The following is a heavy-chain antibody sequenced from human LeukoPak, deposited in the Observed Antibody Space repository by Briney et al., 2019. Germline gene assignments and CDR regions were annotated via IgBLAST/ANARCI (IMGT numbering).Heavy chain of an antibody. CDR1: GGSFSRYY. CDR2: INHSGST. CDR3: ARGDIAATGTPFDN. Sequence: SETLSLTCAVYGGSFSRYYWSWIRQPPGKGLEWIGEINHSGSTSYNPSLKSRVTISVDTSKNQFSLKLSSVTAADTAVYYCARGDIAATGTPFDNWGQGTLVTVSS. J-gene: IGHJ4*02. D-gene: IGHD6-13*01. V-gene: IGHV4-34*01.